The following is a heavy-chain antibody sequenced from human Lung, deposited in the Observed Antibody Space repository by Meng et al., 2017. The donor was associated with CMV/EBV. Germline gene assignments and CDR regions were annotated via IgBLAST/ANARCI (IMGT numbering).Heavy chain of an antibody. J-gene: IGHJ4*02. CDR3: ARALDTAMVTFDY. D-gene: IGHD5-18*01. Sequence: AQLQGSGPGLGKPSQTLSLTCTVSGGSISSGDYYWSWIRQPPGKGLEWIWYIYYSGSTYYNPSLKSRVTISVDTSKNQFSLKLSSVTAADTAVYYCARALDTAMVTFDYWGQGTLVTVSS. CDR1: GGSISSGDYY. V-gene: IGHV4-30-4*08. CDR2: IYYSGST.